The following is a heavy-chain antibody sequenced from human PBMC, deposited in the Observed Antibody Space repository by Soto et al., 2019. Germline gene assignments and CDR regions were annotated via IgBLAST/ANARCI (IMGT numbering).Heavy chain of an antibody. CDR3: ARAISGYVT. V-gene: IGHV1-3*04. CDR1: GITSTTYA. D-gene: IGHD5-12*01. CDR2: INTGNGNT. J-gene: IGHJ5*02. Sequence: QVQLVQSGAEVKKPGASVKVSCKASGITSTTYAIRWVRQAPGQGLEWMGWINTGNGNTRYEQRFLGRVTLTTDTSTSTASMDLSSVTSEDRGVYFCARAISGYVTWGQGTLSTLSS.